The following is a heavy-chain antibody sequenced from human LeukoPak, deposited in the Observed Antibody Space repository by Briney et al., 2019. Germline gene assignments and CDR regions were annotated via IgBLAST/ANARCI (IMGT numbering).Heavy chain of an antibody. Sequence: ASVKVSCKASGGTFSSYAISWVRQAPGQGLEWMGRIIPILGIANYAQKFQGRVTITADKSTSTAYMELSSLRSEDTAVYYCASPGGGRYDGSGYPTGYGMDVWGQGTTVTVSS. J-gene: IGHJ6*02. D-gene: IGHD3-22*01. CDR2: IIPILGIA. CDR3: ASPGGGRYDGSGYPTGYGMDV. V-gene: IGHV1-69*04. CDR1: GGTFSSYA.